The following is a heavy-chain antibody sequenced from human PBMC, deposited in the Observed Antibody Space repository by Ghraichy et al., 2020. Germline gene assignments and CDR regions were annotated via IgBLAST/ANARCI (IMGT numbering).Heavy chain of an antibody. J-gene: IGHJ4*02. V-gene: IGHV4-39*01. CDR3: ARRGATVVT. Sequence: SETLSLTCTVSGASISSSSYYWGWIRQPPGKGLEWIGTIYYSGRTYYNPSLKSRVTISVDTSKNQFSLKLSSVTAADTAVYYCARRGATVVTWGQGTLVTVSS. D-gene: IGHD4-23*01. CDR2: IYYSGRT. CDR1: GASISSSSYY.